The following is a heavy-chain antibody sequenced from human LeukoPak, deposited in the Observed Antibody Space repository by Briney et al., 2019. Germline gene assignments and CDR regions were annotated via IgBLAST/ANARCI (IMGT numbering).Heavy chain of an antibody. J-gene: IGHJ1*01. CDR2: IYSGGST. CDR3: AREEYYYDSSGYSMWYFQH. CDR1: GVTVSSNY. Sequence: GGSLRLSGAGSGVTVSSNYMSWVRQAPGKGLEWVSVIYSGGSTYYADSVKGRFTISRDNSKNTLYLQMNSLRAEDTAVYYCAREEYYYDSSGYSMWYFQHWGQGTLVTVSS. V-gene: IGHV3-53*01. D-gene: IGHD3-22*01.